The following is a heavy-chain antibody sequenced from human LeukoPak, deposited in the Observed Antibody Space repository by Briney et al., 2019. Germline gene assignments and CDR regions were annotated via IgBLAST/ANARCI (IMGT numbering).Heavy chain of an antibody. CDR2: ISAYNGNT. J-gene: IGHJ4*02. CDR3: ARDGRPYCSSTSCSPGYGY. V-gene: IGHV1-18*04. D-gene: IGHD2-2*01. Sequence: ASVKVSCKASGYTFTSYGISWVRQAPGQGLEWMGWISAYNGNTNYAQKLQGRVTMTTDTSTSTAYMELRSLRSDDTAVYYCARDGRPYCSSTSCSPGYGYWGQGTLVTVSS. CDR1: GYTFTSYG.